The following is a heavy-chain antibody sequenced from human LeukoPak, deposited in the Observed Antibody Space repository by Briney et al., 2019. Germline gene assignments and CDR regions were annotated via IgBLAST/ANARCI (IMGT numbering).Heavy chain of an antibody. CDR3: AKPLRAGYNWGYFDY. Sequence: GRSLRLSCAASGFTFSSYGMRWVRQAPGKGLEWVAVIWYDGSNKYYADSVKGRFTISRDNSKNTLYLQMNSLRAEDTAVYYCAKPLRAGYNWGYFDYWGQGTLVTVSS. CDR2: IWYDGSNK. D-gene: IGHD5-24*01. V-gene: IGHV3-33*06. J-gene: IGHJ4*02. CDR1: GFTFSSYG.